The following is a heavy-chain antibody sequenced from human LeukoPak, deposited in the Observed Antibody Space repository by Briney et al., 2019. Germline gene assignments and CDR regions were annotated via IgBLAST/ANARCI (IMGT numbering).Heavy chain of an antibody. J-gene: IGHJ4*02. V-gene: IGHV3-53*04. D-gene: IGHD3-22*01. CDR1: GFTVSSNY. CDR2: IYSGGST. CDR3: ARGLLPVDY. Sequence: GGSLKLSCAASGFTVSSNYMSWVRQAPGKGLEWVSVIYSGGSTYYADSVKGRFTISRHNSKNTPYLQMNSLRAEDTAVYHCARGLLPVDYWGQGTLVTVSS.